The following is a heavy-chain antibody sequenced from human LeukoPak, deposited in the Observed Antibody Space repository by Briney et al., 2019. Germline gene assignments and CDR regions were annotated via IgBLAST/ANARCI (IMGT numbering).Heavy chain of an antibody. Sequence: ASVKVSCKASGYTFTSYDINWVRQSTGQGLEWMGWMNPNSGNTGYAHKFQGRVTMTRNTSISTAYMELSSLRSEDTAVYYCARRRGVTIFGVVTELAYFDYWGQGTLVTVSS. CDR1: GYTFTSYD. D-gene: IGHD3-3*01. J-gene: IGHJ4*02. CDR3: ARRRGVTIFGVVTELAYFDY. CDR2: MNPNSGNT. V-gene: IGHV1-8*01.